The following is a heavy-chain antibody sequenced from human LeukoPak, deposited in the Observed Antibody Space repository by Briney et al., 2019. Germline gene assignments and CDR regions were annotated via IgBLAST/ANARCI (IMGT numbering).Heavy chain of an antibody. CDR1: GGSISSYY. D-gene: IGHD3-10*02. CDR3: ARESLFGELSNGMDV. J-gene: IGHJ6*02. V-gene: IGHV4-4*07. Sequence: SETLSLTCTVSGGSISSYYWSWIRQPAGKGLEWIGRIYTSGSTNYNPSLKSRVTMSVDTSKNQFSLKLSSVTAADTAVYYCARESLFGELSNGMDVWGQGTTVTVSS. CDR2: IYTSGST.